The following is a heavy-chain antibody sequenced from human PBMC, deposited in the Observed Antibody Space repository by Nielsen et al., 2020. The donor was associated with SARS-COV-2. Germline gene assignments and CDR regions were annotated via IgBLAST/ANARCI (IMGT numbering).Heavy chain of an antibody. CDR1: GLTFSSYW. CDR2: IKQDGSEK. V-gene: IGHV3-7*05. J-gene: IGHJ4*02. CDR3: ARDAGYSGYGNFDY. D-gene: IGHD5-12*01. Sequence: GESLKISCAASGLTFSSYWMSWVRQAPGKGLEWVANIKQDGSEKYYVDSVKGRFTISRDNAKNSLYLQMNSLRAEDTAVYYCARDAGYSGYGNFDYWGQGTLVTVSS.